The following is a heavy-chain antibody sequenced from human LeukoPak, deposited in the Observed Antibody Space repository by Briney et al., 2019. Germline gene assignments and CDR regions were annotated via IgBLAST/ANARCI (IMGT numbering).Heavy chain of an antibody. CDR3: ARWLYSSGWAIDY. J-gene: IGHJ4*02. V-gene: IGHV3-7*01. D-gene: IGHD6-19*01. CDR2: IRQDGREQ. Sequence: GGSLRLSCAASGFTFRSYYMTWVRQAPGQGLEWVANIRQDGREQLYADSVKGRFTISRDNAKNSLYLQMNRLRAEDTAVYYCARWLYSSGWAIDYWGQGTLVTVSS. CDR1: GFTFRSYY.